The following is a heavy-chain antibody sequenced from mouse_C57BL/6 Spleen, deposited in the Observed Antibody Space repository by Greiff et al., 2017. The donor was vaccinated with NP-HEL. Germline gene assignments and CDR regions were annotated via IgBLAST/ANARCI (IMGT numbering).Heavy chain of an antibody. CDR3: ARHNEDYFDY. Sequence: EVKLMESGGGLVQPGGSLKLSCAASGFTFSDYYMYWVRQTPEKRLEWVAYISNGGGSTYYPDTVKGRFTISRDNAKNTLYLQMSRLKSEDTAMYYCARHNEDYFDYWGQGTTLTVSS. CDR1: GFTFSDYY. V-gene: IGHV5-12*01. J-gene: IGHJ2*01. CDR2: ISNGGGST.